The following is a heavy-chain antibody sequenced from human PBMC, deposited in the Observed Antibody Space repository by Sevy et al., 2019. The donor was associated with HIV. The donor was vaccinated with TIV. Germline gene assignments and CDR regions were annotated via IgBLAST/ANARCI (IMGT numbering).Heavy chain of an antibody. CDR1: GFTFSSYE. CDR2: ITNSGSAE. V-gene: IGHV3-48*03. J-gene: IGHJ4*02. Sequence: GGSLRLSCAASGFTFSSYEMNWVRQAPGKGLEWVSYITNSGSAEYYSDSVRGRFTMSRYNTKNSLYLQMNSLRAEDTALYYCARDLPPSATTVAHFDYWGRGTLVTVSS. CDR3: ARDLPPSATTVAHFDY. D-gene: IGHD4-17*01.